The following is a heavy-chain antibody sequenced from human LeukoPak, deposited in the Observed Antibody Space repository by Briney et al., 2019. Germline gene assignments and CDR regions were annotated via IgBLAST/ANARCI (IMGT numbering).Heavy chain of an antibody. CDR2: MNPNSGNT. CDR3: ARDLGSYDDNSGIFFDY. CDR1: GYTFTSYD. Sequence: ASVKVSCKASGYTFTSYDINWVRQATGQGLEWMGWMNPNSGNTGYAQKFQGRVTITRNTSISTAYMELSSLRSEDTAVYYCARDLGSYDDNSGIFFDYWGQGSLVTVSS. J-gene: IGHJ4*02. D-gene: IGHD3-22*01. V-gene: IGHV1-8*03.